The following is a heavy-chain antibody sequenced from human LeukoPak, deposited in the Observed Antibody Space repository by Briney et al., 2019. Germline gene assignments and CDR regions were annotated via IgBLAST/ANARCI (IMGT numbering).Heavy chain of an antibody. J-gene: IGHJ4*02. CDR3: AKSHSSNWYCSAY. D-gene: IGHD6-13*01. V-gene: IGHV3-23*01. Sequence: GGSLRLSCAASGFTLSGNAMSWVRQAPGKGLEWVSSISGSGINTYYADSVKGRFTISRDNSRNTLYLQMNSLRAEDKAIYYCAKSHSSNWYCSAYWGQGTLVTVS. CDR2: ISGSGINT. CDR1: GFTLSGNA.